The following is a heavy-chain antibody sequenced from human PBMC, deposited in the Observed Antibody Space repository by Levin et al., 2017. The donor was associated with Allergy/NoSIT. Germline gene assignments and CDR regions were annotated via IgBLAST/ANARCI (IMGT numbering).Heavy chain of an antibody. D-gene: IGHD5-18*01. V-gene: IGHV1-8*01. Sequence: AASVTVSCKASGYTFTSYDINWVRQATGQGLEWMGWMNPNSGNTGYAQKFQGRVTMTRNTSISTAYMELSSLRSEDTAVYYCARGRGYSYGYDYWGQGTLVTVSS. CDR3: ARGRGYSYGYDY. CDR1: GYTFTSYD. CDR2: MNPNSGNT. J-gene: IGHJ4*02.